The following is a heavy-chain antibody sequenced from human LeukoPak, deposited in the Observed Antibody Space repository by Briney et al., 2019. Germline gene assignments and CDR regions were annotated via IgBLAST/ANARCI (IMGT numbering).Heavy chain of an antibody. J-gene: IGHJ5*02. CDR1: GFTFSSYW. V-gene: IGHV3-7*01. D-gene: IGHD6-19*01. CDR3: ARDATYSSGWFPLGHWFDP. CDR2: IKQDGSEK. Sequence: QPGGSLGLSCAASGFTFSSYWMSWVRQAPGKGLEWVANIKQDGSEKYYVDSVKGRFTISRDNAKNSLYLQMNSLRAEDTAVYYCARDATYSSGWFPLGHWFDPWGQGTLVTVSS.